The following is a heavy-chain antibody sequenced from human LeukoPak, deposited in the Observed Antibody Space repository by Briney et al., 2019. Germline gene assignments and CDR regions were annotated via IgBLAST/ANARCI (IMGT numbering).Heavy chain of an antibody. J-gene: IGHJ4*02. CDR3: ARHGENSLYRFDY. CDR1: GGSISSYF. D-gene: IGHD3-10*01. CDR2: FYYSGST. Sequence: SETLSLTCTVSGGSISSYFWSWIRQPPGKGLEWIGYFYYSGSTSYNPSLKSRGTISVGTSKNQFSLKLRSVTAADTAVYYCARHGENSLYRFDYWGQGTLLTVSS. V-gene: IGHV4-59*08.